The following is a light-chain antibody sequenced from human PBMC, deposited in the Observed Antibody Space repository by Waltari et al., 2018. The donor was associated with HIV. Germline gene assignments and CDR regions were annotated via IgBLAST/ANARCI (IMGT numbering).Light chain of an antibody. CDR3: SSLTTTNTLI. J-gene: IGLJ2*01. Sequence: QSALTQPASVSGSPGQSITISCTGTSRAVGAYHSVSWYQQPPGTAPKLMIFEVSNRPSGISDRFSGSKSGNTASLTISGLQAEDEADYYCSSLTTTNTLIFGGGTKVTVL. CDR2: EVS. CDR1: SRAVGAYHS. V-gene: IGLV2-14*01.